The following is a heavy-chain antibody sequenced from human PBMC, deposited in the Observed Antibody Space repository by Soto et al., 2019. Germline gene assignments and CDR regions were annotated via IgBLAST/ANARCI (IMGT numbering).Heavy chain of an antibody. V-gene: IGHV4-34*01. J-gene: IGHJ3*02. Sequence: QVQLQQWGAGLLKPSETLSLTCAVYGGSFSGYYWSWIRQPPGKGLEWNGEINHSGSTNYNPSLKSRVTISVDTSKNQFSLKLSSVTAADTAVYYCARGLTGTSFRAFDIWGQGTMVTVSS. CDR2: INHSGST. CDR3: ARGLTGTSFRAFDI. CDR1: GGSFSGYY. D-gene: IGHD1-7*01.